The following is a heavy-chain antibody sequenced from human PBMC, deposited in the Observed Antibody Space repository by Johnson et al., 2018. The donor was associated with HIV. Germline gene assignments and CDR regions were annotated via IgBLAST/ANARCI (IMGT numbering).Heavy chain of an antibody. V-gene: IGHV3-11*04. CDR3: ARELGWEDAFDI. CDR1: GFTFSDYY. D-gene: IGHD6-19*01. Sequence: QVQLVESGGGLVKPGGSLRLSCAASGFTFSDYYMTWIRQAPGKGLEWISYISWSGRTIYYADSVTGRFTTSRHNAKNSLYLQMNSLRAADTAVYYCARELGWEDAFDIWGQGTMVTVSS. CDR2: ISWSGRTI. J-gene: IGHJ3*02.